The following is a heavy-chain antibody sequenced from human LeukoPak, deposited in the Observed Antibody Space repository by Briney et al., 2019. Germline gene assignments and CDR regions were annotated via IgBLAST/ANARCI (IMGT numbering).Heavy chain of an antibody. CDR2: IYYSGST. J-gene: IGHJ6*03. CDR3: ARGLRCSGGSCYSAYYYYYYMDV. Sequence: SETPSLTCTVSGGSISSYYWSWIRQPPGKGLEWIGYIYYSGSTNYNPSLKSRVTISVDTSKNQFSLKLSSVTAADTAVYYCARGLRCSGGSCYSAYYYYYYMDVWGKGTTVTVSS. V-gene: IGHV4-59*01. CDR1: GGSISSYY. D-gene: IGHD2-15*01.